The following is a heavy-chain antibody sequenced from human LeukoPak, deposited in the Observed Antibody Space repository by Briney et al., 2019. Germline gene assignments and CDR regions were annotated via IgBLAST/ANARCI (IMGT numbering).Heavy chain of an antibody. Sequence: ASVKVSCKASGYTFTSYYMHWVRQAPGQGLEWMGISNPSGGGTSNAQKFQGRVTMTRDTSTRTVYMELSSLRSEDTDVYYCARDPFSSGWYPIDYWGQGTLVTVSS. D-gene: IGHD6-19*01. CDR1: GYTFTSYY. CDR2: SNPSGGGT. V-gene: IGHV1-46*01. J-gene: IGHJ4*02. CDR3: ARDPFSSGWYPIDY.